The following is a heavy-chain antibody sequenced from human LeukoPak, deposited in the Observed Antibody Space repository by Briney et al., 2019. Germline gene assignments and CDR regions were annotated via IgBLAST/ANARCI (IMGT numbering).Heavy chain of an antibody. D-gene: IGHD5-18*01. CDR3: ARDNGYSYGYSYYYYGMDV. J-gene: IGHJ6*02. Sequence: GGSLRLSCAASGFTFSSYATHWVRQAPGKGLEWVAVISYDGSNKYYADSVKGRFTISRDNSKNTLYLQMNSLGAEDTAVYYCARDNGYSYGYSYYYYGMDVWGQGTTVTVSS. CDR1: GFTFSSYA. CDR2: ISYDGSNK. V-gene: IGHV3-30-3*01.